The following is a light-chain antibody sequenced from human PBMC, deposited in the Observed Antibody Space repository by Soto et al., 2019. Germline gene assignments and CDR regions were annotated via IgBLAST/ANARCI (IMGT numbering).Light chain of an antibody. CDR2: DAS. CDR3: QQRSNWPPAWT. V-gene: IGKV3-11*01. Sequence: EIVLTQSPATLSLSPGERATHSCRASQSVSSYLAWYQQKPGQAPRLLIYDASNRATGIPARFSGSGSGTDFTLTISSLEPEDFAVYYCQQRSNWPPAWTFGQGTKVEIQ. CDR1: QSVSSY. J-gene: IGKJ1*01.